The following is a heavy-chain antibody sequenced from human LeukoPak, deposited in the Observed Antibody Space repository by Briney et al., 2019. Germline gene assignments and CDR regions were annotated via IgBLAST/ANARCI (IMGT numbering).Heavy chain of an antibody. Sequence: SVKVSCKASGGTFSSYAISWVRQAPGQGLEWMGGIIPIFGTANYAQKFQGRVTITADESTSTAFMELSSLRSEDTAVYYCARDGILSYRHLNQLSYWGQGTLVTVSS. CDR3: ARDGILSYRHLNQLSY. CDR1: GGTFSSYA. V-gene: IGHV1-69*01. CDR2: IIPIFGTA. J-gene: IGHJ4*02. D-gene: IGHD1-26*01.